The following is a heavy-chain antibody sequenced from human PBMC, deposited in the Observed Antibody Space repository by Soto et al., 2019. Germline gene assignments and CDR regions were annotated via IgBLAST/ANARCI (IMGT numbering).Heavy chain of an antibody. CDR2: IYHSGST. Sequence: SETLSLTCAVSGGSISSSNWWSWVRQPPGKGLEWIGEIYHSGSTNYNPSLKSRVTISVDKSKNQFSLKLSSVTAAGTAVYYCAKIPVLDSSGWYYFDYWGQGTLVTVSS. CDR3: AKIPVLDSSGWYYFDY. D-gene: IGHD6-19*01. CDR1: GGSISSSNW. J-gene: IGHJ4*02. V-gene: IGHV4-4*02.